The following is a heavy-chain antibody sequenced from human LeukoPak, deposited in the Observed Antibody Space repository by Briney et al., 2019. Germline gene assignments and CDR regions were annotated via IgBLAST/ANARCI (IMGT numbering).Heavy chain of an antibody. CDR2: INPNSGGT. CDR3: ARYPGEWTSYYDSNHFDY. V-gene: IGHV1-2*02. CDR1: GYTFTGYY. Sequence: ASVKVSCKASGYTFTGYYMHWVRQAPGQGLEWMGWINPNSGGTNYAQKFQGRVTMTRDTSISTAYMELSRLRSDDTAVYYCARYPGEWTSYYDSNHFDYWGQGTLVTVSS. J-gene: IGHJ4*01. D-gene: IGHD3-22*01.